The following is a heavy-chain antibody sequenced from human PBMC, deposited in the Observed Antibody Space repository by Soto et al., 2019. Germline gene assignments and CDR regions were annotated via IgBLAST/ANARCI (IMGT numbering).Heavy chain of an antibody. D-gene: IGHD1-1*01. CDR3: ARGRYGDY. CDR1: GYAFTTYG. Sequence: QVHLVQSGAEVKKPGASVKVSCQGSGYAFTTYGITWVRQAPGQGLEWMGWISAHNGNTNYAQKLQGRVTVTRDTLTSTAYMELSRLRYDYTSVYYCARGRYGDYWGQGALVTVSS. J-gene: IGHJ4*02. CDR2: ISAHNGNT. V-gene: IGHV1-18*01.